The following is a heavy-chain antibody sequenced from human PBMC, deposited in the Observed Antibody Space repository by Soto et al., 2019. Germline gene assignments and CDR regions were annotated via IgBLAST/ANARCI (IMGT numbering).Heavy chain of an antibody. J-gene: IGHJ4*02. CDR1: GFTFSDYY. D-gene: IGHD1-1*01. Sequence: QVQLVESGGGLVKPGGSLRLSCAASGFTFSDYYMSWIRQAPGKGLEWVSYISSSSSYTNYADSVKGRFTISRDNAKNXLYLQMNSLRAEDTAVYYCARVEVIGTGFGYYFDYWGQGTLVTVSS. CDR2: ISSSSSYT. V-gene: IGHV3-11*05. CDR3: ARVEVIGTGFGYYFDY.